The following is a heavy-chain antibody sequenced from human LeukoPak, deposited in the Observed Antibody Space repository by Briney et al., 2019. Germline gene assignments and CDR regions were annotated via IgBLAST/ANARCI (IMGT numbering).Heavy chain of an antibody. V-gene: IGHV4-59*01. J-gene: IGHJ6*02. D-gene: IGHD5-12*01. Sequence: SETLSLTCTVSGGSISSYYWSWIRQPPGKGLEWIGYIYYSGSTNYNPSLKSRVTISVDTSKNQFSLKLSSVTAADTAVYYCATDQEEVATGPYYYGMDVWGQGTTVTVSS. CDR1: GGSISSYY. CDR2: IYYSGST. CDR3: ATDQEEVATGPYYYGMDV.